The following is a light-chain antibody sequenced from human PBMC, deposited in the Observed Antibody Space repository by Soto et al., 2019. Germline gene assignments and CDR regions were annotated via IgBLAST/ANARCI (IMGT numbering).Light chain of an antibody. CDR3: QQYNSYWT. J-gene: IGKJ1*01. CDR2: KAS. V-gene: IGKV1-5*03. CDR1: QSINNW. Sequence: DILMTQSPSTLSASVGDRVTIACRASQSINNWLAWYQQKPGKAPKLLIYKASSLESGVPSRFSGSGSGTEFTLTISSLQPDDFATYYCQQYNSYWTFGQGTKVEIK.